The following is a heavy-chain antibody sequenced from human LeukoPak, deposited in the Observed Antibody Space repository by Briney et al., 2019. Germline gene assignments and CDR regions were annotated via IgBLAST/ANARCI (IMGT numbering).Heavy chain of an antibody. CDR2: ISAYNGNT. V-gene: IGHV1-18*01. J-gene: IGHJ6*03. CDR1: GYTFTSYG. CDR3: ARDPPYSSSWLENYYYYYMDV. Sequence: GASVKVSCKASGYTFTSYGISWVRQAPGQGLEWMGWISAYNGNTNYAQKLQGRVTMTTDTSTSTAYMELRSLRSDDTAVYYCARDPPYSSSWLENYYYYYMDVWGKGTTVTVSS. D-gene: IGHD6-13*01.